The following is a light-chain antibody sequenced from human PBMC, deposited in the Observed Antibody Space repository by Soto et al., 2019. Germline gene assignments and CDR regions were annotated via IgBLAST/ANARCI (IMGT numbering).Light chain of an antibody. V-gene: IGKV3-11*01. CDR2: DAS. J-gene: IGKJ4*01. CDR1: QSVSTY. Sequence: EIVLTQSPATLSLSPGERATLSCTASQSVSTYLAWYQQKPGQAPRLLIHDASNRATGIPARFSGIGSGTDFTLTISTLAPEDSGVYYCQQRSTWPAVTFGGGNKVASK. CDR3: QQRSTWPAVT.